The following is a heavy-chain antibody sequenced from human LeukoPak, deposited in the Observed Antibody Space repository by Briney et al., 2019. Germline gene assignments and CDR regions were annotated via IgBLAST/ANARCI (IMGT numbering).Heavy chain of an antibody. J-gene: IGHJ6*02. CDR3: ASRTGYYNYYDMDV. CDR2: ISYDGSNK. V-gene: IGHV3-30-3*01. CDR1: GFTFSSYA. Sequence: PGRSLRLSCAASGFTFSSYAMHWVRQAPGKGLEWVAVISYDGSNKYYADSVKGRFTISRDNAKNTLYLQMNSLRAEDTAVYYCASRTGYYNYYDMDVWGQGTTVTVSS. D-gene: IGHD3/OR15-3a*01.